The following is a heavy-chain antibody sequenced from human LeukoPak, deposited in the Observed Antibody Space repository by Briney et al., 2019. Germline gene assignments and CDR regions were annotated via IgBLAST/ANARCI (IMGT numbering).Heavy chain of an antibody. V-gene: IGHV3-21*01. J-gene: IGHJ4*02. CDR3: ARVSLLRAWPSLDY. D-gene: IGHD5-12*01. CDR2: ISSSSSYI. Sequence: GGSLRLSCAASGFTFSSYSMNWVRQAPGKGLEWVSSISSSSSYIYYADSVKGRFTISRDNAKNSLYLQMSSLGAEDTAVYYCARVSLLRAWPSLDYWGQGTLVTVSS. CDR1: GFTFSSYS.